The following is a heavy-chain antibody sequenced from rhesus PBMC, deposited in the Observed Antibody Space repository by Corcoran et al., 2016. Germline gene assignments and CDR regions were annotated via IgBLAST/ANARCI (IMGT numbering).Heavy chain of an antibody. CDR3: TREKAASIDY. CDR2: INGNTGNT. J-gene: IGHJ4*01. Sequence: QVQLQESGPGLVKPSETLSLTCTVSGASISSDWWRWARQPPGKGLEWIGEINGNTGNTNYNPSLESRVTISKDASKKQFSLKLTSVTAADTAVYHCTREKAASIDYWGQGVLVTASS. V-gene: IGHV4-80*01. CDR1: GASISSDW. D-gene: IGHD6-31*01.